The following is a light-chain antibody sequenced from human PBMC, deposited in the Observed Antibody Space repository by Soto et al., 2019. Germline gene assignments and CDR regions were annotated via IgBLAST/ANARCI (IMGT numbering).Light chain of an antibody. CDR3: QQYSDFLIS. CDR2: DAS. V-gene: IGKV3-11*01. J-gene: IGKJ3*01. Sequence: EIVLTQSPATLSLSPGERATLSCRASQSVGRNLAWYQQKPGQAPGLLIYDASKRATGIPARFSASGSGTDFTLTISSLEPEDSATYYCQQYSDFLISFGPGTTVDFK. CDR1: QSVGRN.